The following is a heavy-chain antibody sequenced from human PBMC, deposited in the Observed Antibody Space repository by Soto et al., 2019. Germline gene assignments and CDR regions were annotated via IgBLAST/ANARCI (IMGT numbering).Heavy chain of an antibody. J-gene: IGHJ4*02. Sequence: EVQLMESGGGLVQPGGSLRLSCAASGFIFSDYYMDWVRQVPGKXXXWVGRTRNKVNSFSAEYAASVXGXXXXXXXXXXXXXXXXMNSLKSDDTAVYYCARDTGGSYDYWGQGALVTVSS. CDR2: TRNKVNSFSA. CDR1: GFIFSDYY. CDR3: ARDTGGSYDY. V-gene: IGHV3-72*01. D-gene: IGHD3-16*01.